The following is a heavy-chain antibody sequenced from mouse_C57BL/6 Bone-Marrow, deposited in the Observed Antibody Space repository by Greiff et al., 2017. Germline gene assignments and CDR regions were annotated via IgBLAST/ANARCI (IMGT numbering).Heavy chain of an antibody. V-gene: IGHV5-9-1*02. J-gene: IGHJ1*03. D-gene: IGHD4-1*01. CDR3: TLTGTTWYFDV. CDR2: ISSGGDYI. CDR1: GFTFSSYA. Sequence: EVKVVESGEGLVKPGGSLKLSCAASGFTFSSYAMSWVRQTPEKRLEWVAYISSGGDYIYYADTVKGRFTISRDNARNTLYLQMSSLKSEDTAMYYCTLTGTTWYFDVWGTGTTVTVSS.